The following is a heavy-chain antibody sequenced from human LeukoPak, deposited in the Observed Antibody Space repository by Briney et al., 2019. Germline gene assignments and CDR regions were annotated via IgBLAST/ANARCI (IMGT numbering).Heavy chain of an antibody. J-gene: IGHJ6*03. D-gene: IGHD6-13*01. V-gene: IGHV4-59*11. CDR2: IYYSGST. CDR1: GGSISSHY. CDR3: ARDMGYSSTLYYYHYMDV. Sequence: PSETLSLTCTVSGGSISSHYWSWIRQPPGKGLEWIGYIYYSGSTNYNPSLKSRVTISVDTSKNQFSLKLSSVTAADTAVYYCARDMGYSSTLYYYHYMDVWGKGTTVTVSS.